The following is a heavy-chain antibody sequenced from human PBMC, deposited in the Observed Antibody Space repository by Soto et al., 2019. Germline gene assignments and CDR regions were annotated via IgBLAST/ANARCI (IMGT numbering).Heavy chain of an antibody. Sequence: QVHLQESGPGLVKPSQTLSLTCTVSCGSISSGGYYWSWIRQHPGKGLEWIGYIYYSGSTYYTPSLKSRITISVDTSKNQFSLKLSSVTAADTAVYYCARIRYSSGWSHNWFDPWGQGTLVTVSS. CDR3: ARIRYSSGWSHNWFDP. CDR2: IYYSGST. D-gene: IGHD6-19*01. V-gene: IGHV4-31*03. CDR1: CGSISSGGYY. J-gene: IGHJ5*02.